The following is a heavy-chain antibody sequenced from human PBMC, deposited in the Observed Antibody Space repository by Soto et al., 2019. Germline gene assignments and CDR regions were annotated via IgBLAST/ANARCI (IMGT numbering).Heavy chain of an antibody. CDR3: VRGIGYIDS. CDR1: GDSVSSNSAA. CDR2: TYYRSKWYN. J-gene: IGHJ4*02. D-gene: IGHD3-3*01. V-gene: IGHV6-1*01. Sequence: SETLSLTCAISGDSVSSNSAAWSWIRQSPSRGLEWLGRTYYRSKWYNDYAVSVKSRITINPDTSKNQFSLQLKFVTPEDTAVYYCVRGIGYIDSWGQGTLVTVSS.